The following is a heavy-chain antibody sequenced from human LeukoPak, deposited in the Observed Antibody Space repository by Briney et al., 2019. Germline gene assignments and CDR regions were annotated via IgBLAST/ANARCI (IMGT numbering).Heavy chain of an antibody. V-gene: IGHV4-59*08. CDR3: ASTRLRLGKSSHDY. Sequence: PSETLSLTCTVSGGSISSYYWSWIRQPPGKGLEWIGYIYYSGSTNYNPSLKSRVTISVDTSKNQFSLKLSSVTAADTAVYYCASTRLRLGKSSHDYWGQGTLVTVSS. CDR2: IYYSGST. CDR1: GGSISSYY. J-gene: IGHJ4*02. D-gene: IGHD3-16*02.